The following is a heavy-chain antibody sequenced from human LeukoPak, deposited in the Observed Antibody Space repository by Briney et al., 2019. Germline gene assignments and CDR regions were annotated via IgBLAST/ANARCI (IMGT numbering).Heavy chain of an antibody. CDR1: GFTFSSYA. Sequence: GRSLRLSCAASGFTFSSYAMSWVRQAPGRGLEWVSTISSSGASTYYADSVKGRFTVSRDNAKNSLYLQMNSLRAEDTAVYYCAREEVGATGYYYMDVWGKGTTVTVSS. CDR3: AREEVGATGYYYMDV. D-gene: IGHD1-26*01. CDR2: ISSSGAST. J-gene: IGHJ6*03. V-gene: IGHV3-21*01.